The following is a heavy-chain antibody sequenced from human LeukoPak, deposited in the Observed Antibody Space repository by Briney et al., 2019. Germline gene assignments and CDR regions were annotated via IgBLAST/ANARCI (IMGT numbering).Heavy chain of an antibody. V-gene: IGHV3-23*01. D-gene: IGHD6-19*01. CDR3: AKTTTGYSSGRFPGWPVDY. CDR2: IFGSGGST. CDR1: GFTFSSYA. Sequence: GGSLRLSCAASGFTFSSYAMYWVRQAPGKGLEWVSGIFGSGGSTHYADSVKGRFTISRDNSKNTVYLQMNSLRAEDTAVYYCAKTTTGYSSGRFPGWPVDYWGRGTLVTVSS. J-gene: IGHJ4*02.